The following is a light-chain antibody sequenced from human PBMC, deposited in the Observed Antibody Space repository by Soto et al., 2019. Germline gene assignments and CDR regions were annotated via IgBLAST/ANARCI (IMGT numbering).Light chain of an antibody. CDR3: LQRYNWPRP. Sequence: EIVLTQSPGTLSLSPGERATLSCRTSQSIGNYLTWYQQKPGQAPRLLIFDAANRATGVPARFSGSGFGTDFNLTISILEPEDFAVYYCLQRYNWPRPFGQGTKVEIK. CDR1: QSIGNY. CDR2: DAA. V-gene: IGKV3-11*01. J-gene: IGKJ1*01.